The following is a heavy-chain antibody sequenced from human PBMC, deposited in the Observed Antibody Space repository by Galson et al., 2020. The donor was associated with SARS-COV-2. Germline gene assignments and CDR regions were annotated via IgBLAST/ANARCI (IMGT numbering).Heavy chain of an antibody. J-gene: IGHJ6*02. Sequence: GGSLRLSCAASGFTFTGSAIHWVRQASGNGLEWVGRIRSKTNSYATAYAASVKGRFTISRDDSQTTAYLQMNSLKTEDTAVYYCTRSITNGMDVWGQGTTVTVSS. CDR1: GFTFTGSA. V-gene: IGHV3-73*01. CDR3: TRSITNGMDV. CDR2: IRSKTNSYAT.